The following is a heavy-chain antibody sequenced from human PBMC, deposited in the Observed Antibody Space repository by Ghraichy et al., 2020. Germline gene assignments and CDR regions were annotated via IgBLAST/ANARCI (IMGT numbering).Heavy chain of an antibody. Sequence: GGSLRLSCAASGFSFSENAMHWVRQAPGKGLDWVTIIWYDGSNKYSTDSVKGRFTISRDNAKNTVYLQMNSLRIEDTGIYYCARGGVSARPDYWGQGTPVTVSS. J-gene: IGHJ4*02. V-gene: IGHV3-33*01. CDR3: ARGGVSARPDY. CDR2: IWYDGSNK. D-gene: IGHD6-6*01. CDR1: GFSFSENA.